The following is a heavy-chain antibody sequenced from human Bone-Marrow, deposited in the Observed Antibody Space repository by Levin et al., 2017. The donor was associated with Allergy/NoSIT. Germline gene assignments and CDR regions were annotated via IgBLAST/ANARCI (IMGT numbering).Heavy chain of an antibody. CDR2: IKQDGSEK. Sequence: GESLKISCAASGFTFSSYWMSWVRQAPGKGLEWVANIKQDGSEKYYVDSVKGRFTISRDNAKNSLYLQMNSLRAEDTAVYYCARVAMVRGVTTSRKNWFDPWGQGTLVTVSS. D-gene: IGHD3-10*01. J-gene: IGHJ5*02. V-gene: IGHV3-7*04. CDR3: ARVAMVRGVTTSRKNWFDP. CDR1: GFTFSSYW.